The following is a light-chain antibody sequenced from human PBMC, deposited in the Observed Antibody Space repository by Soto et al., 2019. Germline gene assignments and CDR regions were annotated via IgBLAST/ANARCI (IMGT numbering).Light chain of an antibody. Sequence: QSVLTQPASVSGSLGQSITISCTGTSSDVGSYNLVSWYKQHPGKAPKLMIYEGSKRPSGVSNRSSGSKSGNTASLTISDLQAEDEAQYYCCSYAGSSTYGVATGTKV. V-gene: IGLV2-23*01. J-gene: IGLJ1*01. CDR1: SSDVGSYNL. CDR3: CSYAGSSTYG. CDR2: EGS.